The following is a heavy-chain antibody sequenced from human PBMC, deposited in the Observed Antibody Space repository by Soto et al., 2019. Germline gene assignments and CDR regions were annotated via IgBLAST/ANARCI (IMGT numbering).Heavy chain of an antibody. CDR2: INHSGST. Sequence: SETLSLTCAVYGGSFSGYYWSWIRQPPGKGLEWIGEINHSGSTNYNPSLKSRVTISVDTSKNQFSLKLSSVTAADTAVYYCARVRKLLWFGELPNWFDPWGQGTLVTVSS. D-gene: IGHD3-10*01. J-gene: IGHJ5*02. V-gene: IGHV4-34*01. CDR1: GGSFSGYY. CDR3: ARVRKLLWFGELPNWFDP.